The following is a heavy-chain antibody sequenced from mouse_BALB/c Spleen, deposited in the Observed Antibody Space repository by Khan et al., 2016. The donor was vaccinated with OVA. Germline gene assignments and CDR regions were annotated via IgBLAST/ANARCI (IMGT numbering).Heavy chain of an antibody. CDR3: ARELRLGGFAY. CDR2: IWSDGST. D-gene: IGHD1-2*01. CDR1: GFSLTGFG. V-gene: IGHV2-6-7*01. J-gene: IGHJ3*01. Sequence: VQLVVTGPGLVAPSQSLSITCTVSGFSLTGFGINWVRQPPGKGLEWLGMIWSDGSTDYNSVLKSRLSISKNDSKSQVFLKMNSLQTDDTARFDGARELRLGGFAYWGQGTLVTVSA.